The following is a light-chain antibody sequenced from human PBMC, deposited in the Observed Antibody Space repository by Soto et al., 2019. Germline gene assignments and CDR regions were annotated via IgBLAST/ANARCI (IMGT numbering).Light chain of an antibody. CDR2: DAS. V-gene: IGKV3-11*01. CDR1: QSVSSY. J-gene: IGKJ4*01. Sequence: EIVLTQSPVTLSLSPGERATLSCRASQSVSSYLAWYQQKPGQAPRLLIYDASNRATGIPARFSGSGSGTDFTLTISSLEPEDFAVYYCHQRSNWPPRSTFGGGTRVEIK. CDR3: HQRSNWPPRST.